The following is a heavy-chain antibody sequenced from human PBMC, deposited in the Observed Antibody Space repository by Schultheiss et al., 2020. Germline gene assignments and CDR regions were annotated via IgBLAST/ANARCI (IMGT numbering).Heavy chain of an antibody. CDR2: INHSGST. CDR1: GGSFSGYY. Sequence: SETLSLTCAVYGGSFSGYYWSWIRQPPGKGLEWIGEINHSGSTNYNPSLKSRVTVSVDTSKNQFSLKLSSVTAADTAVYYCARGDYGDYGFVDYWGQGTLVTVSS. CDR3: ARGDYGDYGFVDY. V-gene: IGHV4-34*01. J-gene: IGHJ4*02. D-gene: IGHD4-17*01.